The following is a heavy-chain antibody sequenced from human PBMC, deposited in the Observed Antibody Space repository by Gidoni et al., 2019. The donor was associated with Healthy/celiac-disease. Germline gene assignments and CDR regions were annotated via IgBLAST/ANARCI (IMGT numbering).Heavy chain of an antibody. D-gene: IGHD5-18*01. V-gene: IGHV1-3*01. CDR1: GYTFTSYA. J-gene: IGHJ3*02. CDR2: INAGNGNT. Sequence: QVQLVQSGAEVKKPGASVKVSCKASGYTFTSYAMHWVRQAPGQRLEWMGWINAGNGNTKYSQKFQGRVTITRDTSASTAYMELSSLRSEDTAVYYCARDRIVGNIYSYGHDAFDIWGQGTMVTVSS. CDR3: ARDRIVGNIYSYGHDAFDI.